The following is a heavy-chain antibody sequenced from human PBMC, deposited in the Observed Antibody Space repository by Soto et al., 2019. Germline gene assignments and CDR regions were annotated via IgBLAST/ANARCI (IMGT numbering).Heavy chain of an antibody. V-gene: IGHV1-69*01. D-gene: IGHD4-17*01. CDR1: GGTFSSYA. Sequence: QVQLVQSGAEVKKPGCSVKVSCKASGGTFSSYAISWVRQAPGQGLKWMGGIIPIFGTANYAQKFQGRVTITADESTSTAYMELSSLRSEDTAVYYCARGVRPITVTTSSGAFDIWGQGTMVTVSS. CDR2: IIPIFGTA. CDR3: ARGVRPITVTTSSGAFDI. J-gene: IGHJ3*02.